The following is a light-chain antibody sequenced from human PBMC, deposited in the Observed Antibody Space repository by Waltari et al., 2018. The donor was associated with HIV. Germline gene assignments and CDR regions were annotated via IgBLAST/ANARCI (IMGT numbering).Light chain of an antibody. CDR2: GNK. CDR1: TSKIGADYD. Sequence: QSVLTQPPSVSGAPGQRVTISCPGRTSKIGADYDVHWYQQIPGTAPKLLISGNKNRPSGVPDRFSASKSGTSASLTITGLQAEDEADYFCQSYDITLSASVVFGGGTKLTVL. J-gene: IGLJ2*01. CDR3: QSYDITLSASVV. V-gene: IGLV1-40*01.